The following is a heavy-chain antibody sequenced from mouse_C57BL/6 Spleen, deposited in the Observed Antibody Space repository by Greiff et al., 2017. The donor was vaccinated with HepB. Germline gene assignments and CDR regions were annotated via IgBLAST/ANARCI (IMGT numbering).Heavy chain of an antibody. Sequence: VQLQQSGAELVRPGASVKLSCTASGFNIKDDYMHWVKQRPEQGLEWIGWIDPENGDTEYASKFQGKATITADTSSNTAYLQLSSLTSEDTAVYYCTTGGYSNTWFADWGQGTLVTVSA. D-gene: IGHD2-5*01. CDR2: IDPENGDT. CDR3: TTGGYSNTWFAD. CDR1: GFNIKDDY. V-gene: IGHV14-4*01. J-gene: IGHJ3*01.